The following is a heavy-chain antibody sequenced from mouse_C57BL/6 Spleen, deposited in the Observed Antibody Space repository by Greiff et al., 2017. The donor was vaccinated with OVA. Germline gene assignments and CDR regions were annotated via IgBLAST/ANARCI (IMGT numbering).Heavy chain of an antibody. CDR2: IYPGSGST. CDR1: GYTFTSYW. D-gene: IGHD1-1*01. CDR3: ARSGYYDTENFDV. Sequence: VQLQQPGAELVKPGASVKMSCKASGYTFTSYWITWVKQRPGQGLEWIGDIYPGSGSTNYNEKFKSKATLTVDTSSSTAYMQLSSLTSEDSAVYYCARSGYYDTENFDVWGKGTTVTVSS. J-gene: IGHJ1*03. V-gene: IGHV1-55*01.